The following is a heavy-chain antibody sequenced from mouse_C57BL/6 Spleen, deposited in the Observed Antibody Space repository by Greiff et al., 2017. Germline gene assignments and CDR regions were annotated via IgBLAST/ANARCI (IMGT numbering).Heavy chain of an antibody. D-gene: IGHD2-2*01. J-gene: IGHJ2*01. V-gene: IGHV1-55*01. CDR2: IYPGSGST. CDR1: GYTFTSYW. CDR3: AREGLRGGGYFDY. Sequence: LVESGAELVKPGASVKMSCKASGYTFTSYWITWVKQRPGQGLEWIGDIYPGSGSTNYNEKFKSKATLTVDTSSSTAYMQLSSLTSEDSAVYYCAREGLRGGGYFDYWGQGTTLTVSS.